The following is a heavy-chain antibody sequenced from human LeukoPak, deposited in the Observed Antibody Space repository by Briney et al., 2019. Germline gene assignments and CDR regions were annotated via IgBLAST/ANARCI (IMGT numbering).Heavy chain of an antibody. V-gene: IGHV4-34*01. D-gene: IGHD6-19*01. Sequence: PSETLSLTCAVYGGSFSGYYWSWIRQPPGKGLEWIGSIYYSGSTYYNPSLKSRVTISVDTSKNQFSLKLSSVTAADTAVYYCASAVAGIDYWGQGTLVTVSS. CDR3: ASAVAGIDY. CDR2: IYYSGST. CDR1: GGSFSGYY. J-gene: IGHJ4*02.